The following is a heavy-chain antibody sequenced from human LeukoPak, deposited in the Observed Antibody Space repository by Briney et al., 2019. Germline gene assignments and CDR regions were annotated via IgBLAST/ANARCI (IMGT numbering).Heavy chain of an antibody. CDR1: GGSISSYY. CDR2: IYYSGST. D-gene: IGHD3-22*01. V-gene: IGHV4-59*01. Sequence: SETLSLTCTVSGGSISSYYWSWIRQPPGKGLEWIGYIYYSGSTNYNPSLKSRVTISVDTSKNQFSLKLSSVTAADTAVYYCARMYDSSGYQGDYFDYWGQGTLVTVSS. CDR3: ARMYDSSGYQGDYFDY. J-gene: IGHJ4*02.